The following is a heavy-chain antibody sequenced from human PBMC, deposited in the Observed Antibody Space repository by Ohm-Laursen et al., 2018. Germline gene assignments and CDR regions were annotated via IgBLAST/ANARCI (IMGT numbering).Heavy chain of an antibody. CDR1: GFTFSSYA. D-gene: IGHD3-16*02. J-gene: IGHJ4*02. V-gene: IGHV3-23*01. CDR2: ISGSGGST. Sequence: SLRLSCSASGFTFSSYAMSWVRQAPGKGLEWVSAISGSGGSTYYADSVKGRFTISRDNSKNTLYLQMNSLRAEDTAVYYCAKGPYYVWGSYRFHSGFDYWGQGTLVTVSS. CDR3: AKGPYYVWGSYRFHSGFDY.